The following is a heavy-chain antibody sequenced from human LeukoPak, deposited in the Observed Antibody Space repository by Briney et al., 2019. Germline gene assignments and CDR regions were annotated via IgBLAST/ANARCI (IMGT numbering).Heavy chain of an antibody. CDR1: GYTFTSHA. V-gene: IGHV7-4-1*02. J-gene: IGHJ4*02. CDR3: ATRVGYGDYLYFDY. Sequence: ASVNVSCKASGYTFTSHAMSWVRPAPGQGLEWMGWINTNTGNPTYAQGFTGRFVFSLDTSVSTAYLQISSLKAEDTAVYYCATRVGYGDYLYFDYWGQGTLVTVSS. CDR2: INTNTGNP. D-gene: IGHD4-17*01.